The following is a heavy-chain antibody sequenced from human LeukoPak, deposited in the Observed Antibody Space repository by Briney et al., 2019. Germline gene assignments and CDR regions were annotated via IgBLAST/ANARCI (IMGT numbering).Heavy chain of an antibody. CDR3: ARWDYDSSGYALYYFDY. CDR1: GYTFTTYA. Sequence: ASVKVSCKASGYTFTTYAMNWVRQAPGQGLEWMGWINTYTGNPTYPQGFTGRFVFSLDTSVSTAYLRISSLKAEDTAVYYCARWDYDSSGYALYYFDYWGQGTLVTVSS. D-gene: IGHD3-22*01. CDR2: INTYTGNP. J-gene: IGHJ4*02. V-gene: IGHV7-4-1*02.